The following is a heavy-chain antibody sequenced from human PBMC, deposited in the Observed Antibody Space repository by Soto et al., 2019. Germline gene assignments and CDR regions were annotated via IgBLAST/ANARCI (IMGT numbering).Heavy chain of an antibody. Sequence: PSETLSLTCTVSGGSISSNSYYWGWIRQPPGKGLEWIGSIYYSGSIYYSPSLKSRVTISVDTSKNQFSLKLSSVTAADTAVYYCARQGRRPTYYYYGMDVWGQGTTVTVSS. CDR3: ARQGRRPTYYYYGMDV. V-gene: IGHV4-39*01. CDR2: IYYSGSI. CDR1: GGSISSNSYY. J-gene: IGHJ6*02.